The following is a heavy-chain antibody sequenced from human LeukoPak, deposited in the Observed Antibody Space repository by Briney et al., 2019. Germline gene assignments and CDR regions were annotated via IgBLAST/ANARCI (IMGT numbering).Heavy chain of an antibody. CDR3: ARDHVGLGRDAFDI. CDR2: IYTSGST. J-gene: IGHJ3*02. CDR1: GGSISSYY. V-gene: IGHV4-4*07. Sequence: SETLSLTCTVSGGSISSYYWSWIRQPAGKGLEWIGRIYTSGSTNYNPSLKSRVTMSVDTSKNQFSLKLSSVTAADTAVYYCARDHVGLGRDAFDIWGQGTMVTVSS. D-gene: IGHD3/OR15-3a*01.